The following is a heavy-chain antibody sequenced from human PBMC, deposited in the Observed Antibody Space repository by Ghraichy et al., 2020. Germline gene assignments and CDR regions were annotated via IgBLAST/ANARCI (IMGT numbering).Heavy chain of an antibody. CDR3: ERDLRYSSSSWGGLWDY. J-gene: IGHJ4*02. D-gene: IGHD6-6*01. CDR2: IYSGGST. CDR1: GFTVSSNY. Sequence: GGSLRLSCAASGFTVSSNYMSWVRQAPGKGLEWVSVIYSGGSTYYADSVKGRFTISRDNSKNTLYLQMNSLRAEDTAVYYCERDLRYSSSSWGGLWDYWGQGTLVTVSS. V-gene: IGHV3-53*01.